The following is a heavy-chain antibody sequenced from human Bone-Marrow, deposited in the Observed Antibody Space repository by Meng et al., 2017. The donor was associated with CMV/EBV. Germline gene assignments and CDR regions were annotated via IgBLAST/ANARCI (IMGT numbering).Heavy chain of an antibody. D-gene: IGHD3-9*01. Sequence: ASVKVSCKASGYTFTSYDINWVRQATGQGLEWMGWMNAHSGGTAYAHKFQGRVTMTRNTSITTAYMELSRLRSDDTAVYYCARDFLLQGFGRYFDWPRYYYGMDVCGQGTTVTVSS. CDR2: MNAHSGGT. J-gene: IGHJ6*02. V-gene: IGHV1-8*01. CDR1: GYTFTSYD. CDR3: ARDFLLQGFGRYFDWPRYYYGMDV.